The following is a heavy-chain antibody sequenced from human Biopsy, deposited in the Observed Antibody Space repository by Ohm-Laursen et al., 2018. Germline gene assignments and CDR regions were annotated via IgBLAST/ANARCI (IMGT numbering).Heavy chain of an antibody. CDR1: GNTFATYH. CDR3: ARAGVGSDGTDSYYYGMDV. CDR2: ISPSGAST. V-gene: IGHV1-46*01. Sequence: ASVKVSCKASGNTFATYHIHWVRQAPGQGLEWMGVISPSGASTSFSQKFQGRITMTRDTSTGTVYMDLNSLGSEDTAVYYCARAGVGSDGTDSYYYGMDVWGPGTTVTVSS. J-gene: IGHJ6*02. D-gene: IGHD5-24*01.